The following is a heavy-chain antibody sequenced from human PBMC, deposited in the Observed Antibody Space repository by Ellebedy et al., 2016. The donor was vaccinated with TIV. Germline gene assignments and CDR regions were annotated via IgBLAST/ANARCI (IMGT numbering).Heavy chain of an antibody. J-gene: IGHJ5*02. CDR1: GYTFNAHY. CDR2: ISFDGRTT. D-gene: IGHD3-16*01. CDR3: ARDQGDAGFDP. Sequence: PGGSLRLSCVGSGYTFNAHYMYWLRQVSGEGLVWLARISFDGRTTGYADSVKGRFTISRDNAKNTLYLQMNGLRVEDTALYYCARDQGDAGFDPWGQGTLVTVSS. V-gene: IGHV3-74*01.